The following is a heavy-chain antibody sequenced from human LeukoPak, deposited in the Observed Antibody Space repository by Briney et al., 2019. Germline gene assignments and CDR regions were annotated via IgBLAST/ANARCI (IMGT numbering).Heavy chain of an antibody. Sequence: GGSLRLSCAASGFTFNNYNMNWVRQAPGKGLEWVSSISRSSIYIYYANSVKGRFTISRDNAKKSLYLQMNSLRAEDTAVYYCAKDDDWGRYKHWGQGTLVTVSS. D-gene: IGHD3-16*01. CDR3: AKDDDWGRYKH. CDR2: ISRSSIYI. CDR1: GFTFNNYN. V-gene: IGHV3-21*01. J-gene: IGHJ1*01.